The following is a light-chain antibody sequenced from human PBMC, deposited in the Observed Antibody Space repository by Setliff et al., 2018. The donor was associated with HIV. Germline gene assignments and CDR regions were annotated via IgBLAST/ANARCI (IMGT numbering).Light chain of an antibody. Sequence: DIVMTQSPDSLAVSLGERATITCKSSHNLFHGSIKKNDIAWYQQRPGQPPSVLISWASVREPGVPDRFSGSGSETDFTLTISNVQAEDVALYYCHQYYGIPHTFGGGTKV. V-gene: IGKV4-1*01. CDR2: WAS. J-gene: IGKJ4*01. CDR3: HQYYGIPHT. CDR1: HNLFHGSIKKND.